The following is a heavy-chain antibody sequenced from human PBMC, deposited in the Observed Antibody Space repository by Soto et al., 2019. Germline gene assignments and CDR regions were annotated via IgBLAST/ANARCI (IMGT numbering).Heavy chain of an antibody. CDR3: AKDGIGYCISTSCYSVDY. D-gene: IGHD2-2*01. J-gene: IGHJ4*02. Sequence: PGGSLRLSCAASGVTFSSYAMSWVRQAPGKGLECVSAISGSGGSTYYADSVKGRFTISRDNSKNTLYLQMNSLRAEDTAVYYCAKDGIGYCISTSCYSVDYWGQGTLVTAPQ. CDR1: GVTFSSYA. V-gene: IGHV3-23*01. CDR2: ISGSGGST.